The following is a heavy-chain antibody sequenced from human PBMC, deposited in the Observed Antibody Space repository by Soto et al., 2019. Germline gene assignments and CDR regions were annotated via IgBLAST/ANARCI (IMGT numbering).Heavy chain of an antibody. J-gene: IGHJ4*02. CDR1: GGSISSGGYY. Sequence: PSETLSLTCTVSGGSISSGGYYWSWIRQHPGKGMEWIGYIYYSGSTYYNPSLKSRVTISVDTSKNQFSLKLSSVTAADTAVYYCARVSPQIWFGEPSSYDYWGQGTLVTVSS. V-gene: IGHV4-31*03. CDR3: ARVSPQIWFGEPSSYDY. D-gene: IGHD3-10*01. CDR2: IYYSGST.